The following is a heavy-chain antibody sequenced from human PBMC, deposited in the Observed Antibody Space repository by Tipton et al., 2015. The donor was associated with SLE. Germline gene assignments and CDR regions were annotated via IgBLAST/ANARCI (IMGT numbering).Heavy chain of an antibody. CDR1: GDSFTDNY. CDR3: ARATLLGWNPDF. Sequence: LRLSCTVSGDSFTDNYWSWIRQPPGKGLEWIGCMHSSGSAAYNSSVQSRVTMSVDTSKNQFSLILSSVTAADTAVYYCARATLLGWNPDFWGQGTSVIVSS. D-gene: IGHD1-1*01. V-gene: IGHV4-59*12. J-gene: IGHJ4*02. CDR2: MHSSGSA.